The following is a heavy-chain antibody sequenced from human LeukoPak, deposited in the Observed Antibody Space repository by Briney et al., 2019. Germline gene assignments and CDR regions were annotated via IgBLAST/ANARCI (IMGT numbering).Heavy chain of an antibody. D-gene: IGHD2-2*01. V-gene: IGHV1-18*01. J-gene: IGHJ4*02. CDR3: ASLFSGYCSSTSCPSDY. CDR2: ISAYNGNT. Sequence: ASVKVSCKASGYTFTSYGISWVRQAPGQGLEWMGWISAYNGNTNYAQTLQGRVTMTTDTSTSTAYMELRSLRSDDTAVYYCASLFSGYCSSTSCPSDYWGQGTLVTVSS. CDR1: GYTFTSYG.